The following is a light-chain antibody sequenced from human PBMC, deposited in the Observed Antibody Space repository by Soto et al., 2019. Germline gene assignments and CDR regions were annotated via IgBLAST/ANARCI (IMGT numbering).Light chain of an antibody. V-gene: IGKV3-20*01. CDR2: GAS. Sequence: EIVLTQSPGTLSLSPGERATLSCRASQSVSSTYLAWYQQKPGQAPSLRIYGASSRAADIPDRFSGSGSGTDFTLTISRLEPEDFAVYYCQQYGSSSWTVGQGTKVEIK. CDR3: QQYGSSSWT. J-gene: IGKJ1*01. CDR1: QSVSSTY.